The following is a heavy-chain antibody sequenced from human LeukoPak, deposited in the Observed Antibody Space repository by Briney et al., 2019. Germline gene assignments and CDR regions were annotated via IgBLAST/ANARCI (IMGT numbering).Heavy chain of an antibody. D-gene: IGHD5-18*01. CDR3: ARDSPDGYTSGHYYYYLDV. J-gene: IGHJ6*03. CDR2: IHSGGTT. V-gene: IGHV4-4*07. Sequence: PSQTLSLTCTVSGGSLSRFYWAWIRQPAGRGLEWIGRIHSGGTTNYNASLESRLTFSLDTSQNQFSLKLNSVTAADTAVYYCARDSPDGYTSGHYYYYLDVWGKGTTVTVSS. CDR1: GGSLSRFY.